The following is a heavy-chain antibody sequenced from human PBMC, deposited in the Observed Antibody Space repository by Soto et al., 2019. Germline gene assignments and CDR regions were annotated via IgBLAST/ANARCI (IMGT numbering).Heavy chain of an antibody. CDR1: GFTSSSYS. J-gene: IGHJ4*02. V-gene: IGHV3-48*01. Sequence: GGSLRLSCAASGFTSSSYSMNWVRQAPGKGLEWVSYISSSSSTIYYADSVKGRFTISRDNAKNSLYLQMNSLRAEDTAVYYCARSGIAAAFDYWGQGTLVTVSS. CDR2: ISSSSSTI. D-gene: IGHD6-13*01. CDR3: ARSGIAAAFDY.